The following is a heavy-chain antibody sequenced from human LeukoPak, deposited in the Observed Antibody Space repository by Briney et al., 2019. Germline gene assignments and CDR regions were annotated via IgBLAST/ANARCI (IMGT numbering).Heavy chain of an antibody. CDR2: IRQDGDTK. CDR3: ARDHDYGDYVEGY. Sequence: GGSLRLSCAASGFPFNAYWMTWVRQAPGKGLEWVANIRQDGDTKYYVDSVKGRFTISRDNAKNSLYLQMNSLRAEDTAVYYCARDHDYGDYVEGYWGQGTLVTVSS. J-gene: IGHJ4*02. D-gene: IGHD4-17*01. V-gene: IGHV3-7*01. CDR1: GFPFNAYW.